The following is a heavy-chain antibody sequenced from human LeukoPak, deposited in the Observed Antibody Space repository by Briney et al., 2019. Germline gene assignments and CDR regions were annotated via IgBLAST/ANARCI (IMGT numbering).Heavy chain of an antibody. J-gene: IGHJ4*02. V-gene: IGHV3-30*18. CDR3: AKDNKRYSYDY. Sequence: PGGSLRLSCAASGFTFNSYGMHWVRQGPGKGLEWVAVISDDRAKRYYTDSVKGRFTISRDSSKNTLFLQMNSLRVEDTAVYYCAKDNKRYSYDYWGQGTLVTVSS. D-gene: IGHD5-18*01. CDR1: GFTFNSYG. CDR2: ISDDRAKR.